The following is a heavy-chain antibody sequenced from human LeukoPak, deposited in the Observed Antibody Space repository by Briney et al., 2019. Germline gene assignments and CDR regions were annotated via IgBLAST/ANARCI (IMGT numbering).Heavy chain of an antibody. D-gene: IGHD3-10*01. CDR3: ARHGRGSGTYYKDRDNAWFDP. Sequence: PSETLSLTCVVYGASFSDYYWTWIRQPPGKGLEWIGEINRSGSTNYNPSLKSRVTISVDTAKNQFSLRVTSVTAADTAVYYCARHGRGSGTYYKDRDNAWFDPWGQGTLVTVSS. V-gene: IGHV4-34*01. J-gene: IGHJ5*02. CDR1: GASFSDYY. CDR2: INRSGST.